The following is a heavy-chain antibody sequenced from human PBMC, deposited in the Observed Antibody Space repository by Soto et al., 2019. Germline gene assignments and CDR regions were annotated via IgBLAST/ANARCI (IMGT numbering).Heavy chain of an antibody. CDR3: ARAPRGGVIIVITSAQIDY. CDR2: ISPDGGST. V-gene: IGHV1-46*01. CDR1: GYDFSDHY. J-gene: IGHJ4*02. D-gene: IGHD3-10*01. Sequence: QVQLVQSGAEVKKPGASVKVSCKASGYDFSDHYIHWVRQAPGQGLEWMGLISPDGGSTRYSQTFQARINMTRDTSTSTVYMELSSLRSEDTAVYYCARAPRGGVIIVITSAQIDYWGQGTLVTVSS.